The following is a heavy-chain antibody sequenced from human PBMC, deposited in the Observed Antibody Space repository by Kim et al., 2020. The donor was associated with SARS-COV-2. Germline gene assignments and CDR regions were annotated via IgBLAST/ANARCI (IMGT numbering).Heavy chain of an antibody. CDR2: T. D-gene: IGHD6-6*01. J-gene: IGHJ4*02. Sequence: TKQTPSLNSRVTISVDKANNQFSLKLSVVTAADTAVYYCARDHQQFEIGYWGQGTLVTVSS. CDR3: ARDHQQFEIGY. V-gene: IGHV4-4*02.